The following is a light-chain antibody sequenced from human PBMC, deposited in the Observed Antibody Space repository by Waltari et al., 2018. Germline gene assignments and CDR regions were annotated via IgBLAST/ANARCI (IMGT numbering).Light chain of an antibody. CDR3: QSYDDNNRRV. Sequence: NFMLTQPPSVSESPGKTVTIPCTRSSGSIASNSVQWYQQRPGSAPTTVIYEDNQRPSGVPDRFSGSIDSSSNSASLTISGLKTEDEADYYCQSYDDNNRRVFGGGTKLTVL. V-gene: IGLV6-57*04. J-gene: IGLJ3*02. CDR1: SGSIASNS. CDR2: EDN.